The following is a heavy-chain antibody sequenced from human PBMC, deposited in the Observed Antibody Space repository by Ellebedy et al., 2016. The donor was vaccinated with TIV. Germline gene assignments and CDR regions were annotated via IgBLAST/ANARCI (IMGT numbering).Heavy chain of an antibody. D-gene: IGHD6-13*01. V-gene: IGHV4-59*08. CDR3: ARRSTYYNGFDV. J-gene: IGHJ6*02. CDR1: GASIGSYY. Sequence: MPSETLSLTCTVSGASIGSYYWSWIRQAPGKGLEWIGYFYSLGSTSYNPSLKSRVTISVDTSKRQFSLQVTSVTAADPAVYFCARRSTYYNGFDVWGQGTTVSVSS. CDR2: FYSLGST.